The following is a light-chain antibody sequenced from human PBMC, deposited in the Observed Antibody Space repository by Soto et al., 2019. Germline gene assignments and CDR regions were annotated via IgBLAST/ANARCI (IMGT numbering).Light chain of an antibody. Sequence: QSVLTQPASVSGSPGQSITISCAGTTSDVAYYDLVSWYQQHPGRAPKLLIYEVDKRPSGISVRFSGSKSGATASLTISGLLPEDEAVYFCCTYAGHVPKFGGGTKL. CDR2: EVD. J-gene: IGLJ2*01. CDR1: TSDVAYYDL. V-gene: IGLV2-23*02. CDR3: CTYAGHVPK.